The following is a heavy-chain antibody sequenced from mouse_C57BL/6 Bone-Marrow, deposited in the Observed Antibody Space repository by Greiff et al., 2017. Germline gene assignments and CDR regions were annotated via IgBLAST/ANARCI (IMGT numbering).Heavy chain of an antibody. CDR3: ARPEVVATDWFAY. CDR1: GFTFSSYG. Sequence: EVKLMESGGDLVKPGGSLKLSCAASGFTFSSYGMSLVRQTPDKRLEWVATISSGGSYTYYPDSVKGRFTISRDNAKNTLYLQMSSLKSEDTSMYYCARPEVVATDWFAYWGQGTLVTVSA. V-gene: IGHV5-6*01. CDR2: ISSGGSYT. J-gene: IGHJ3*01. D-gene: IGHD1-1*01.